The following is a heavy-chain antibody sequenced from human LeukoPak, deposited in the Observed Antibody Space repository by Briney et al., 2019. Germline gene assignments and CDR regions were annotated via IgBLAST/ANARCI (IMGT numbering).Heavy chain of an antibody. CDR2: IYYIGST. D-gene: IGHD3-10*01. CDR1: GGSISSGGYY. V-gene: IGHV4-31*03. Sequence: SENLSLTCTVSGGSISSGGYYWSWIRQHPGKGLEWIGYIYYIGSTYYNPSLKSRVTISVDTSKKQFSLKLRSVTAADTAVYYCARYSYGSRSFLENGWFDPWGQGALVTVSS. J-gene: IGHJ5*02. CDR3: ARYSYGSRSFLENGWFDP.